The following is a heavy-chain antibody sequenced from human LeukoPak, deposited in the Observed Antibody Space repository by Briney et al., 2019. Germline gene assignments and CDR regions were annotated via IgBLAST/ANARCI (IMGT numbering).Heavy chain of an antibody. D-gene: IGHD6-19*01. CDR3: ARALGSSGWYARPEYFQH. CDR2: IKQDGSEK. V-gene: IGHV3-7*04. Sequence: GGSLRLSCAASGFTVSSNYMSWVRQAPGKGLEWVANIKQDGSEKYYVDSVKGRFTISRDNAKNSLYLQMNSLRAEDTAVYYCARALGSSGWYARPEYFQHWGQGTLVTVSS. J-gene: IGHJ1*01. CDR1: GFTVSSNY.